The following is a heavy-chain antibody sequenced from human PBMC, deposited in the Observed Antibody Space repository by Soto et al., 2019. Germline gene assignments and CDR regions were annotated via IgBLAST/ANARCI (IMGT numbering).Heavy chain of an antibody. CDR2: INHSGST. CDR1: GGSFSGYY. V-gene: IGHV4-34*01. J-gene: IGHJ5*02. CDR3: ARGLIGSIAAAKYPRDWFGP. D-gene: IGHD6-13*01. Sequence: PSETLSLTCAVYGGSFSGYYWSWIRQPPGKGLEWIGEINHSGSTNYNPSLKSRVTISVDTSKNQFSLKLSSVTAADTAVYYCARGLIGSIAAAKYPRDWFGPWGQGTLVTVSS.